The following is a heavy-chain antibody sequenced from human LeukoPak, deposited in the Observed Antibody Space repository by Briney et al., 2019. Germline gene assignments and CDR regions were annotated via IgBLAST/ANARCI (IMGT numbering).Heavy chain of an antibody. J-gene: IGHJ2*01. V-gene: IGHV4-59*08. D-gene: IGHD4-17*01. CDR3: ARLATTVTTNWYLDL. Sequence: SETLSLTCTVSGGSISSYYWSWIRQPPGKGLEWIGYIYYGGSTNYNPSLKSRVTISVDTSKNQFSLKLSSVTAADTAVYYCARLATTVTTNWYLDLWGRGTLVTVSS. CDR2: IYYGGST. CDR1: GGSISSYY.